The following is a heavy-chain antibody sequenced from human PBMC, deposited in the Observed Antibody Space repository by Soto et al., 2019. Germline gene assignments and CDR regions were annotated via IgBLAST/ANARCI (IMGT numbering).Heavy chain of an antibody. CDR2: VSGSGGST. CDR3: ATSSSWKLYYFDY. CDR1: GFTFSSYT. D-gene: IGHD6-13*01. J-gene: IGHJ4*02. V-gene: IGHV3-23*01. Sequence: LRLSCAASGFTFSSYTMNWVRQAPGKGLEWVSAVSGSGGSTYNADSVKGRFTISRDNSKNTLYLQMNSLRAEDTAVYYCATSSSWKLYYFDYWGQGALVTVSS.